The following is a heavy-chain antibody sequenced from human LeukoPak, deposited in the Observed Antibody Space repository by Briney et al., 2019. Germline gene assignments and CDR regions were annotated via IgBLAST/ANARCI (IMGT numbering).Heavy chain of an antibody. D-gene: IGHD3-22*01. CDR1: GYSISIAFY. CDR2: ISHSGST. J-gene: IGHJ2*01. Sequence: SETLSLTCTVSGYSISIAFYWGWIRQPPGKGLEWIGSISHSGSTYYNPSLKSRVTISVDTSKNQFSLKLSSVTAADTAVYYCARGFDYYDSSGYLSNWYSDLWGRGTLVTVSS. CDR3: ARGFDYYDSSGYLSNWYSDL. V-gene: IGHV4-38-2*02.